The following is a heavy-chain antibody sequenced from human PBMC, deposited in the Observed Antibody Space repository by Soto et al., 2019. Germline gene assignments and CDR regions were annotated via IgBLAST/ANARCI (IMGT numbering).Heavy chain of an antibody. J-gene: IGHJ4*02. V-gene: IGHV3-23*01. CDR1: GFTFSSYA. CDR3: ARRSSSWYFDY. Sequence: EVQLLESGGGLVQPGGSLRLSCAAPGFTFSSYAMNWVRQAPGKGLEWVSVISGSGGSTYYADSVKGRFTISRDNSKNTLYLQMNSLRAEDTAVYYCARRSSSWYFDYWGQGTLVTVSS. D-gene: IGHD6-13*01. CDR2: ISGSGGST.